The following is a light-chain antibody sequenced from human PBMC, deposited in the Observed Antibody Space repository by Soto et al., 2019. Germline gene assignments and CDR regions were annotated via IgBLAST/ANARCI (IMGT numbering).Light chain of an antibody. Sequence: DIVMTQSPLSLPVTPGEPASISCRSSQSLLHSNGYNYLDWYLQKPGQSPQLLIYLGSNRASGVPDRFSGSGSGTDFTLKISRVEAEDVGVYYSMPALQTPRTFGQGTKVEIK. CDR2: LGS. CDR1: QSLLHSNGYNY. CDR3: MPALQTPRT. J-gene: IGKJ1*01. V-gene: IGKV2-28*01.